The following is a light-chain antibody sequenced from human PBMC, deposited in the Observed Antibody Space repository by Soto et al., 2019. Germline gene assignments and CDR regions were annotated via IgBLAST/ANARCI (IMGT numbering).Light chain of an antibody. J-gene: IGLJ1*01. V-gene: IGLV2-14*01. CDR2: EVT. CDR1: SSDIGGYNY. CDR3: SSYTSRSTLYV. Sequence: QSVLTQPASVSGSPGQSITFSCTGTSSDIGGYNYVSWYQQHPGKAPKLMVYEVTNRRSGVPDRFCGSRSGNTASLTISGLQADDEGYYYCSSYTSRSTLYVFGTGTKLTVL.